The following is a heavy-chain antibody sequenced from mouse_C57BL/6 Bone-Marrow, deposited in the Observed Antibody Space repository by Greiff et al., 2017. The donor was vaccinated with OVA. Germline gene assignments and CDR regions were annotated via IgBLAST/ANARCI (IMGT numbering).Heavy chain of an antibody. CDR2: IRSKSSNYAT. J-gene: IGHJ2*01. Sequence: EVQLVESGGGLVQPKGSLKLSCAASGFTFNTYAMHWVRQSPGKGLEWVSRIRSKSSNYATYYADSVKARFTISRDDSQSMLYLQMNNLKTEDTAMYYCVRENYYGSSYAYYCDDRGQGTTLTVST. CDR3: VRENYYGSSYAYYCDD. CDR1: GFTFNTYA. V-gene: IGHV10-3*01. D-gene: IGHD1-1*01.